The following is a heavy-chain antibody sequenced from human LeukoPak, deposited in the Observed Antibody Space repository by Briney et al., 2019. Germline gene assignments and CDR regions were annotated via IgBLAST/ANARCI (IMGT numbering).Heavy chain of an antibody. Sequence: PGGSLRLSCAASGFTFSSYAMSWVRQAPGKGLEWVSSITGSSASTYYADSAKGRFTISRDNSKNTLYLQMNSLRAEDTAVYFCAKLDYYDTHWGQGTLVTVSS. CDR2: ITGSSAST. J-gene: IGHJ4*02. CDR3: AKLDYYDTH. CDR1: GFTFSSYA. D-gene: IGHD3-22*01. V-gene: IGHV3-23*01.